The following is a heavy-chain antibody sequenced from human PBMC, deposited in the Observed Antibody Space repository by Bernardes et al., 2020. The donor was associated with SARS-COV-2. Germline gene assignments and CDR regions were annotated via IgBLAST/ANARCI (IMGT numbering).Heavy chain of an antibody. CDR1: GFTFRTYW. V-gene: IGHV3-7*01. CDR3: ARIYSTSSFDFDY. CDR2: INQDGSDK. D-gene: IGHD6-6*01. J-gene: IGHJ4*02. Sequence: GGSLRLSCAASGFTFRTYWMTWVRQAPGKGLAWVANINQDGSDKYYVDSVKGRFTISRDNAKNSLFMQMNTLRAEDTAVYYCARIYSTSSFDFDYWGQGTLVTVSS.